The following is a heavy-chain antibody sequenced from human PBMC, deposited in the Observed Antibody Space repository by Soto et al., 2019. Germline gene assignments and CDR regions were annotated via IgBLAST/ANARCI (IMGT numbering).Heavy chain of an antibody. CDR2: ISYDGSNK. J-gene: IGHJ4*02. CDR1: GFTFSSYA. V-gene: IGHV3-30-3*01. D-gene: IGHD1-1*01. CDR3: ASPRLSSDGTTPIDY. Sequence: QVQLVESGGGVVQPGRSLRLSCAASGFTFSSYAMHWVRQAPGKGLEWVAVISYDGSNKYYADSVKGRFTISRDNSKYALYLQINSLRAEDTAVYYCASPRLSSDGTTPIDYWGQGTLVTVSS.